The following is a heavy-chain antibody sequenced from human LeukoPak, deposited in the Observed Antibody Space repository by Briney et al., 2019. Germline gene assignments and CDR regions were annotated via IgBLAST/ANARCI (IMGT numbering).Heavy chain of an antibody. CDR1: GGSISSYY. Sequence: SETLSLTCTVSGGSISSYYWGWIRQPPGKGLEWIGYIYYSGSTNYNPSLKSRVTISVDTSKNQFSQKLSSVTAADTAVYYCARITSSSSAVDYWGQGTLVTVSS. J-gene: IGHJ4*02. CDR3: ARITSSSSAVDY. D-gene: IGHD6-6*01. V-gene: IGHV4-59*01. CDR2: IYYSGST.